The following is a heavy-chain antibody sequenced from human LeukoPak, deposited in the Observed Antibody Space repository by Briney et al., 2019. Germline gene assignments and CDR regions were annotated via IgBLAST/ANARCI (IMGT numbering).Heavy chain of an antibody. J-gene: IGHJ3*02. CDR1: GGSFSGYY. D-gene: IGHD3-22*01. Sequence: SETLSLTCAVYGGSFSGYYWSWIRQPPGKGLEWIGEINHSGSTNYNPSLKSRVTISVDKSKNQFSLKLSSVTAADTAVYYCARAAMIVVVNGAFDIWGQGTKVTVSS. CDR3: ARAAMIVVVNGAFDI. V-gene: IGHV4-34*01. CDR2: INHSGST.